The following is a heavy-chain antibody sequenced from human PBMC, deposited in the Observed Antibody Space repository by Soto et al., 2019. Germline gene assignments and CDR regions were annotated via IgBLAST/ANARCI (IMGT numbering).Heavy chain of an antibody. V-gene: IGHV3-9*01. CDR3: AKDIGSYSSGWFYYFDY. D-gene: IGHD6-19*01. Sequence: PGGSLRLSCAASGFTFDDYAMHWVRQAPGKGLEWVSGISWNSGSIGYADSVKGRFTISRDNAKNSLYLQMNSLRAEDTALYYCAKDIGSYSSGWFYYFDYWGQGTLVTVSS. CDR2: ISWNSGSI. J-gene: IGHJ4*02. CDR1: GFTFDDYA.